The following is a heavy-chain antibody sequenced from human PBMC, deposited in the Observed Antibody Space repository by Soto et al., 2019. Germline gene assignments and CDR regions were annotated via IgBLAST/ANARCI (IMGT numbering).Heavy chain of an antibody. CDR2: INHSGST. CDR3: VRGGWVEWFIPNHYNWFDP. V-gene: IGHV4-34*01. CDR1: GGSFSGYY. Sequence: SETLSLTCAVYGGSFSGYYWSWIRQPPGKGLEWIGEINHSGSTNYNPSLKSRVTISVDTSKNQFSLKLSSVTAADTAVYYCVRGGWVEWFIPNHYNWFDPWGQGTLVTVSS. J-gene: IGHJ5*02. D-gene: IGHD3-3*01.